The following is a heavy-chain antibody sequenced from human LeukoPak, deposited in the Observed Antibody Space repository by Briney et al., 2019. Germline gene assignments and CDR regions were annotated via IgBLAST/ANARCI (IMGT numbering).Heavy chain of an antibody. V-gene: IGHV3-21*01. Sequence: SGGSLRLSCAASGFTFSSYSMNWVRQAPGKGLEWVSSISSSSSSYIYYADSVKGRFTISRDNAKNSLYLQMNSLRAEDTAVYYCAREKEERKLWPSRRYYYYMDVWGKGTTVTVSS. CDR2: ISSSSSSYI. CDR3: AREKEERKLWPSRRYYYYMDV. J-gene: IGHJ6*03. D-gene: IGHD5-18*01. CDR1: GFTFSSYS.